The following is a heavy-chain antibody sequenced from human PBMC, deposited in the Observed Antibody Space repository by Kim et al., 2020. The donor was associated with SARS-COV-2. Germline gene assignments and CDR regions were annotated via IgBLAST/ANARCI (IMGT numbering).Heavy chain of an antibody. D-gene: IGHD2-2*01. CDR1: GGSISSSSYY. CDR2: IYYSGST. CDR3: ARRSVFVVVPAAMFWLIGTSFDY. V-gene: IGHV4-39*01. Sequence: SETLSLTCTVSGGSISSSSYYWGWIRQPPGKGLEWIGSIYYSGSTYYNPSLKSRVTISVDTSKNQFSLKLSSVTAADTAVYYCARRSVFVVVPAAMFWLIGTSFDYWGQGTLVTVSS. J-gene: IGHJ4*02.